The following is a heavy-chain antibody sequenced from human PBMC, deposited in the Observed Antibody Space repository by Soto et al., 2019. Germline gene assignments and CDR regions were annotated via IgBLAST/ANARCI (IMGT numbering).Heavy chain of an antibody. Sequence: PSETLSLTCAVSGGSISSGGYYWSWIRQHPGKGLEWIGYIYYSGSTYHNPSLRSRVTISEDTSKNQFSLKLSSVTAADSAVYYCARASXKYCSSTTCYTPYYFDYWGQGTLVTVSS. CDR1: GGSISSGGYY. CDR2: IYYSGST. D-gene: IGHD2-2*01. CDR3: ARASXKYCSSTTCYTPYYFDY. V-gene: IGHV4-31*11. J-gene: IGHJ4*02.